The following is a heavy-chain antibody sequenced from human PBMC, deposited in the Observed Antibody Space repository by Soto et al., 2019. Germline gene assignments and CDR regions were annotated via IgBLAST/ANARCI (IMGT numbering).Heavy chain of an antibody. D-gene: IGHD1-26*01. CDR3: ARGSVWVGDTH. CDR2: MYFGGSF. V-gene: IGHV4-59*02. J-gene: IGHJ4*02. Sequence: PSETLSLTCTVSGDSVSSGYWSWIRQPPGKGLEWIGFMYFGGSFNYNPSLTSRVTISVETSKNQFSMKMTSVTAADTAVYYCARGSVWVGDTHWGQGTLVTVSS. CDR1: GDSVSSGY.